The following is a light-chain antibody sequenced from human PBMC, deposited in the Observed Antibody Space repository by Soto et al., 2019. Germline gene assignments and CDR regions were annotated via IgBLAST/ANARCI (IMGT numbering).Light chain of an antibody. CDR1: SSDVGGYNY. CDR3: SSYAASNVL. CDR2: EVT. J-gene: IGLJ2*01. V-gene: IGLV2-8*01. Sequence: QSALTQPPSASGSPGQSVTISCAGTSSDVGGYNYVSWYQQHPGKAPKLMIYEVTKRPSGVPDRFSGSKSGNPASLTVSGLQAEDEADYYCSSYAASNVLFGGGTKLTVL.